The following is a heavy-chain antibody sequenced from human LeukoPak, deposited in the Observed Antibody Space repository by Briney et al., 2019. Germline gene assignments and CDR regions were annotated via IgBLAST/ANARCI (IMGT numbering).Heavy chain of an antibody. J-gene: IGHJ6*02. V-gene: IGHV4-34*01. CDR1: GGSFSGYY. CDR2: INHSGST. Sequence: SETLSLTCAVYGGSFSGYYWSWLRQPPGKGLEWIGEINHSGSTNYNPSLKSRVSISVDTSKNQFSLKLSSVTAADTAVYYCARRSAGDYVSYYYGMDVWGQGTTVTVSS. D-gene: IGHD4-17*01. CDR3: ARRSAGDYVSYYYGMDV.